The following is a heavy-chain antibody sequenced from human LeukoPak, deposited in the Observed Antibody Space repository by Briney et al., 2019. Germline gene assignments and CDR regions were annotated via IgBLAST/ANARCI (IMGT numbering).Heavy chain of an antibody. V-gene: IGHV1-2*02. CDR3: ARSPISITGTTVDY. D-gene: IGHD1/OR15-1a*01. CDR2: INPNSGGT. Sequence: GASVKPSCNASGYTFTGYYMHWVRQAPGHRLEWMGWINPNSGGTNYAQKFRGRVTMTRDTSISTAYMELSRLRSDDTAVYYCARSPISITGTTVDYWGQGTLVTVSS. J-gene: IGHJ4*01. CDR1: GYTFTGYY.